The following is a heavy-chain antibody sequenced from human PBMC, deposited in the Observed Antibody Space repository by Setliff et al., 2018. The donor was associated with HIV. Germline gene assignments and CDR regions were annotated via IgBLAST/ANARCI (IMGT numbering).Heavy chain of an antibody. CDR3: ARKDGVGYCDSNSCYGIGPIDF. CDR2: INPKSGAT. J-gene: IGHJ4*02. Sequence: ASVKVSCKASGYSFTGYYVNWVRQAPGQGLEWMGRINPKSGATNLAQKFQGRVTLTRDTSVTTVYMELTSLRSDDTAVYYCARKDGVGYCDSNSCYGIGPIDFWGQGSLVTVLL. D-gene: IGHD2-2*01. CDR1: GYSFTGYY. V-gene: IGHV1-2*06.